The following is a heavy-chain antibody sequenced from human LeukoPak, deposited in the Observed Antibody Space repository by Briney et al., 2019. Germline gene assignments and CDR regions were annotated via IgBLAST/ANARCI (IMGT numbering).Heavy chain of an antibody. V-gene: IGHV3-48*01. CDR2: ISGTSTTI. J-gene: IGHJ4*02. CDR1: GFTFSSYS. CDR3: ARDYSSGSYYFDY. Sequence: GGSLRLSCAASGFTFSSYSMNWVRQAPGKGLEWVSYISGTSTTIYYTDSVKGRFTIFRDNAKNSLYLQMNGLRAEDTAAYYCARDYSSGSYYFDYWGQGTLVTVAS. D-gene: IGHD6-25*01.